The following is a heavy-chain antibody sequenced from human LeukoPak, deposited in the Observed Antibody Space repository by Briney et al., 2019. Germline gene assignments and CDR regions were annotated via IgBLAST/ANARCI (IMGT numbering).Heavy chain of an antibody. J-gene: IGHJ4*02. Sequence: GGSLRLSCAASGFTFSHYGMHWVRQAPGKGLQWMAVVSYDGRNKYYADSVKGRFTISRDNSKNTVYLQMNSLRTEDTAVYYCVLLGQLEDLDYWGQGALVTVSS. CDR3: VLLGQLEDLDY. CDR2: VSYDGRNK. CDR1: GFTFSHYG. V-gene: IGHV3-30*03. D-gene: IGHD6-6*01.